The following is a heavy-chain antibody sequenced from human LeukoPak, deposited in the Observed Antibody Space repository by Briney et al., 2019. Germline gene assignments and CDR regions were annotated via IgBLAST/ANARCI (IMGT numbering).Heavy chain of an antibody. CDR3: AREHPDWYFDL. CDR1: GFTFSSYE. Sequence: GGSLRLSCAASGFTFSSYEMNWVRQAPGKGLEWVSYISSSGSTIYYAGSVKGRFTISRDNAKNSLYLQMNSLRAEDTAVYYCAREHPDWYFDLWGRGTLVTVSS. CDR2: ISSSGSTI. J-gene: IGHJ2*01. V-gene: IGHV3-48*03.